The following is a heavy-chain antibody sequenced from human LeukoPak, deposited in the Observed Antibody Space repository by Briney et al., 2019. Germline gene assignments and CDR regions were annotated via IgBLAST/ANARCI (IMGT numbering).Heavy chain of an antibody. CDR1: GFTFSNAW. J-gene: IGHJ4*02. D-gene: IGHD1-26*01. CDR2: IKSKTDGGTT. V-gene: IGHV3-15*01. Sequence: PGGSLRLSCAASGFTFSNAWMSWVRQAPGKGLEWVGRIKSKTDGGTTDYAAPVKGRFTISRDDSKNTLYLQMNSLKTEDTAVYYCTTDRSWELLADYWGQGTLVTVSS. CDR3: TTDRSWELLADY.